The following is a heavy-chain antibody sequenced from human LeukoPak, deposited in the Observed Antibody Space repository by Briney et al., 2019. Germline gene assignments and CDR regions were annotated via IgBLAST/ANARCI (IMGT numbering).Heavy chain of an antibody. D-gene: IGHD5-24*01. CDR1: GFTFGSYE. J-gene: IGHJ4*02. Sequence: GVLRLSCAASGFTFGSYEMNWVRQAPGKGLEWVSYISSSGSTIYYADSVKGRFTISRDNAKNSLYLQMNSLRAEDTAVYYCARTDGYNSPYFDYWGQGTLVTVSS. CDR3: ARTDGYNSPYFDY. V-gene: IGHV3-48*03. CDR2: ISSSGSTI.